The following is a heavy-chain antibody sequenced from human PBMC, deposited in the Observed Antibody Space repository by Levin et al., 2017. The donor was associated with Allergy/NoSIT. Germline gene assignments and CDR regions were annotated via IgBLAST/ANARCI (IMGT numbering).Heavy chain of an antibody. CDR2: ISGSGGST. V-gene: IGHV3-23*01. CDR1: GFTFSSYA. Sequence: GESLKISCAASGFTFSSYAMSWVRQAPGKGLEWVSAISGSGGSTYYADSVKGRFTISRDNSKNTLYLQMNSLRAEDTAVYYCAKMAAAAAHFGWGQGTLVTVSS. CDR3: AKMAAAAAHFG. D-gene: IGHD6-13*01. J-gene: IGHJ4*02.